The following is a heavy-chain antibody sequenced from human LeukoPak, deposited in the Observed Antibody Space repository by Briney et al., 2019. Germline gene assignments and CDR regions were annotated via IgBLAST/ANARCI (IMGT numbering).Heavy chain of an antibody. CDR1: GFTFSSYA. Sequence: GGSLRLSCAASGFTFSSYAMSWVRQAPGKGLEWVSAISGSGGSTYYADSVKGRFTISRDNSKNTLYLQMNSLRAEDTAVYYFARTVAGTQVRECVLWRQRTLVTVSS. D-gene: IGHD2-15*01. CDR3: ARTVAGTQVRECVL. V-gene: IGHV3-23*01. J-gene: IGHJ4*02. CDR2: ISGSGGST.